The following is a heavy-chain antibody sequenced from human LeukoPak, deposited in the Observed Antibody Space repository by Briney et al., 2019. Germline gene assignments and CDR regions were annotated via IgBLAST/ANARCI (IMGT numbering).Heavy chain of an antibody. D-gene: IGHD3-22*01. J-gene: IGHJ4*02. CDR3: ARGGVVVITPFDY. CDR1: GFTFSSYA. Sequence: GGSLRLSCGASGFTFSSYAMHWVRQAPGKGLEWVAVISYDGSNKYYADSVKGRFTISRDNSKNTLYLRMNSLRAEDTAVYYCARGGVVVITPFDYWGQGTLVTVSS. CDR2: ISYDGSNK. V-gene: IGHV3-30*04.